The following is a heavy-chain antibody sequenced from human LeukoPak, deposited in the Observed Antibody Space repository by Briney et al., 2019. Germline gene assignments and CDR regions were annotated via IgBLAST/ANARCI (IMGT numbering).Heavy chain of an antibody. CDR2: IWYDGSNK. CDR1: GFTFTSYG. J-gene: IGHJ4*02. Sequence: GQSLRLSCEASGFTFTSYGMRWVRQAPGKGLEWVAAIWYDGSNKYYSDSLKGRFTISRDNSKSTLYLQMNSLRVEDTAVYHCARSGGDFYDSSGYGVIDYWGRGTLVTVSS. D-gene: IGHD3-22*01. V-gene: IGHV3-33*01. CDR3: ARSGGDFYDSSGYGVIDY.